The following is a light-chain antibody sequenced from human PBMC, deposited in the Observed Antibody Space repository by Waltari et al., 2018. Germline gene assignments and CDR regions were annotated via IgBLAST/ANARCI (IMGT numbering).Light chain of an antibody. V-gene: IGKV3-20*01. J-gene: IGKJ1*01. CDR1: QSISKY. Sequence: EIVLTHSPGTLSLSQGERATLSYRASQSISKYLAWYQQKPGQPPRLLIYHASSRAAGIPDRFSGSGSGTDFSLTISRLEPEDFAVYYCQHYESLPVTFGQGTKVEIK. CDR2: HAS. CDR3: QHYESLPVT.